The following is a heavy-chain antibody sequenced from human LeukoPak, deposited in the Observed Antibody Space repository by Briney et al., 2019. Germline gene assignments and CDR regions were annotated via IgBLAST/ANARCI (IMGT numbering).Heavy chain of an antibody. CDR3: ARDSYGMVP. Sequence: GRSLRLSCEASGFTFSNFYMHWARQAPGKGLEWLAVMSYDGRTEHHADSVKSRFTIFRDNSKNTLYLQMNSLRIDDTAIYYCARDSYGMVPWGKGTTVTVSS. CDR1: GFTFSNFY. D-gene: IGHD2-8*01. CDR2: MSYDGRTE. J-gene: IGHJ6*04. V-gene: IGHV3-30*04.